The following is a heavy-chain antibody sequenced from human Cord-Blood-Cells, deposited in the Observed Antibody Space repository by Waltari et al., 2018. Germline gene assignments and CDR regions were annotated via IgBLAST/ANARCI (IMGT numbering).Heavy chain of an antibody. V-gene: IGHV1-69*01. J-gene: IGHJ4*02. CDR2: SILILGTA. CDR1: GGPFSSYA. CDR3: AGYDWEQLVFDY. Sequence: HVQLVQSGAAVKQPGSSVNLPCKASGGPFSSYAILWVRGAPGQGLEWMRESILILGTANYAQKFDGRVTSTADQSTSTAYVELSSRRSKDTAVYYCAGYDWEQLVFDYWGQGTLVTVSS. D-gene: IGHD6-6*01.